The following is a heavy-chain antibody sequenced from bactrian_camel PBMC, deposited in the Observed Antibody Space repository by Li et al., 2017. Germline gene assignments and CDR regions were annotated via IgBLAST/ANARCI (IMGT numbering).Heavy chain of an antibody. CDR1: GYAISGDC. CDR2: IDRRGSA. J-gene: IGHJ4*01. CDR3: ATQGETGSDLAY. Sequence: HVQLVESGGGSVPPGGSLRLSCAASGYAISGDCMGWFRQTPGKEREGVASIDRRGSASYAESVKGRLTISTDNAKNTLYLQMNSLKTEDSAVYYCATQGETGSDLAYWGQGTQVTVS. D-gene: IGHD5*01. V-gene: IGHV3-2*01.